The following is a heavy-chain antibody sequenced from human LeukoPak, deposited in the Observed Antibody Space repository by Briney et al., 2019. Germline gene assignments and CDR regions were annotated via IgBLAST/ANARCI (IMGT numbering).Heavy chain of an antibody. D-gene: IGHD1-26*01. J-gene: IGHJ4*02. CDR1: GDSVSSNSPT. Sequence: SQTLSLTCAISGDSVSSNSPTWTWIRQSPSRGLEWLGRTYYRSKWYDEYALSVKSRITINPDTSKNQFSLQLNSVTPEDTAVYYCVREGAGFDYWGQGTLVTVSS. CDR3: VREGAGFDY. CDR2: TYYRSKWYD. V-gene: IGHV6-1*01.